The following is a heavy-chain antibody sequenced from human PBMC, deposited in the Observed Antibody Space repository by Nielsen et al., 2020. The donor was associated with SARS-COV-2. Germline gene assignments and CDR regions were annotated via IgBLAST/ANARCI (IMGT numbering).Heavy chain of an antibody. CDR2: VSNDGGST. CDR1: GFTFSDYP. CDR3: AHSIGYCSSSTCYAAAYFYYGLDV. V-gene: IGHV3-64D*06. J-gene: IGHJ6*02. D-gene: IGHD2-2*01. Sequence: GESLKISCSASGFTFSDYPMNWVRQAPGKGLEYVSAVSNDGGSTYYADSVKGRFIVSRDNSKNNLYLQMSGLRPEDTAVYFCAHSIGYCSSSTCYAAAYFYYGLDVWGQGTTVTVSS.